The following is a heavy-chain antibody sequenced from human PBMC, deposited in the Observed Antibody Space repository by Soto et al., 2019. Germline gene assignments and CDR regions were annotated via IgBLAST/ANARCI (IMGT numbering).Heavy chain of an antibody. J-gene: IGHJ4*02. CDR2: IQGTGVNI. CDR3: AKDFELGSTGSRPLDY. D-gene: IGHD2-8*02. V-gene: IGHV3-23*01. Sequence: GGSLRLSCVASGFTFNSYAMSWVRQAPGKGLEWVTGIQGTGVNIYYADSLRGRFTISRDDSRNTLYLQMNSLRAEDTAVYFCAKDFELGSTGSRPLDYWGQGTLVTVSS. CDR1: GFTFNSYA.